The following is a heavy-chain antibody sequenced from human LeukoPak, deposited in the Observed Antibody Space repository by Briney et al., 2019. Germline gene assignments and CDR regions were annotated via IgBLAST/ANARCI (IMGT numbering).Heavy chain of an antibody. D-gene: IGHD5-24*01. Sequence: GGPLTCSCAASGFAFRKYSIHWVRQAPGKGLEYVSGISRDGGTADYANSVKGRFTISRDNSKNTLYLQMGSLRAEDMAVYYCAREDRDRDAFDIWGQGTMVTVSS. V-gene: IGHV3-64*01. CDR2: ISRDGGTA. CDR1: GFAFRKYS. J-gene: IGHJ3*02. CDR3: AREDRDRDAFDI.